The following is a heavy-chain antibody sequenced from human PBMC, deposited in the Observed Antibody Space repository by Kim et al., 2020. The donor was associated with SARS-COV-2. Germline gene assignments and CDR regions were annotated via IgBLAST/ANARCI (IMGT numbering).Heavy chain of an antibody. J-gene: IGHJ6*02. Sequence: SETLSLTCTVSGGSISSGSYYWSWIRQPAGKGLEWIGRIYTSGSTNYNPSLKSRVTISVDTSKNQFSLKLSSVTAADTAVYYCARDRQHPPPYYYYYGMDVWGQGTTVTVSS. V-gene: IGHV4-61*02. CDR2: IYTSGST. CDR1: GGSISSGSYY. CDR3: ARDRQHPPPYYYYYGMDV. D-gene: IGHD6-13*01.